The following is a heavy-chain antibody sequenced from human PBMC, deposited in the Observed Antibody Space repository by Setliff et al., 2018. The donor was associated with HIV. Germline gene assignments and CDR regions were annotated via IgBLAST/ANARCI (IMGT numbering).Heavy chain of an antibody. D-gene: IGHD4-17*01. J-gene: IGHJ3*02. CDR2: IYHAGNT. CDR1: GYSISSGYY. Sequence: PSETRSLTCTVTGYSISSGYYWAWIRQPPGKGLEWIGYIYHAGNTYYNPSLKSRVTISVDTSKNQISLRLNSLTAADTAVYYCARGTTLNVVPDAFDIWGQGTMVTVSS. CDR3: ARGTTLNVVPDAFDI. V-gene: IGHV4-38-2*02.